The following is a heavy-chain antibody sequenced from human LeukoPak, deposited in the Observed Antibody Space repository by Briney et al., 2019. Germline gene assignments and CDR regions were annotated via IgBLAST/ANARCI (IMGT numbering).Heavy chain of an antibody. CDR3: ASTITMIVVVHDAFDI. Sequence: SQTLSLTCTVSGGSISSGTYNWNWIRQPAGKGLEWIGRIYSSGSTNYNPSLKSRVTISLDTSKNQFSLKLSSVTAADTAVYYCASTITMIVVVHDAFDIWGQGTMVTVSS. J-gene: IGHJ3*02. CDR1: GGSISSGTYN. D-gene: IGHD3-22*01. CDR2: IYSSGST. V-gene: IGHV4-61*02.